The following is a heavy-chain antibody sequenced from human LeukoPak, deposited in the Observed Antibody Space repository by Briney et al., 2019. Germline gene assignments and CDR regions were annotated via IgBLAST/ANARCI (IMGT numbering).Heavy chain of an antibody. J-gene: IGHJ4*02. CDR1: GGSINSYH. V-gene: IGHV4-59*01. CDR3: ARDQYLDC. CDR2: IYYSGSS. Sequence: KTSETLSLTCNVSGGSINSYHWSWIRQPPGKGLEWIGYIYYSGSSNYNPSLKSRVTISVDTSKNQFSLKLSSVTAADTAVYYCARDQYLDCRGQGTLITVSS.